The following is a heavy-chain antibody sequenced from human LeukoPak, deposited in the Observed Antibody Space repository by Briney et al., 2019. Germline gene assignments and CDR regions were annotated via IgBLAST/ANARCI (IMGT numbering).Heavy chain of an antibody. Sequence: GESLKISCKGSGYSFTNYWIGWVRQMPGKVLEWMGIIYPSDSDTRYSPSFQGQVTISADKSVTTAYLQWTSLRASDTAMYYCGRLYCSSTSCYHIDYWGQGTLVTVSS. J-gene: IGHJ4*02. CDR1: GYSFTNYW. CDR2: IYPSDSDT. V-gene: IGHV5-51*01. CDR3: GRLYCSSTSCYHIDY. D-gene: IGHD2-2*01.